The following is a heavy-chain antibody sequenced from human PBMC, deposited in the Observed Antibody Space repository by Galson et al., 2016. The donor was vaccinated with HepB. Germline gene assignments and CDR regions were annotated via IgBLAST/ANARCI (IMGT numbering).Heavy chain of an antibody. V-gene: IGHV3-30*18. D-gene: IGHD6-19*01. CDR2: VSFNGKVQ. J-gene: IGHJ4*02. Sequence: LRLSCAASGFTFGDYGMHWVRQAPGKGPGWVGVVSFNGKVQYYADSVKGRFTISRDNSKNTLYLQMDSLRVEDTALYYCAKEPQKYSSGWYYYNWGQGALVTVSS. CDR1: GFTFGDYG. CDR3: AKEPQKYSSGWYYYN.